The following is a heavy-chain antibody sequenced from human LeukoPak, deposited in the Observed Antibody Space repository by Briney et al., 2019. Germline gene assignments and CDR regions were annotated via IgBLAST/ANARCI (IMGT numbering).Heavy chain of an antibody. CDR2: ISSSSSYI. D-gene: IGHD2-2*01. CDR1: GFTFSSYS. CDR3: ARDPRVVPAAHDAFDI. J-gene: IGHJ3*02. Sequence: GGSLRLSCAASGFTFSSYSMNWVRQGPGKGLEWVSSISSSSSYIYYADSVKGRFTISRDNAKNSLYLQMNSLRAEDTAVYYCARDPRVVPAAHDAFDIWGQGTMVTVSS. V-gene: IGHV3-21*01.